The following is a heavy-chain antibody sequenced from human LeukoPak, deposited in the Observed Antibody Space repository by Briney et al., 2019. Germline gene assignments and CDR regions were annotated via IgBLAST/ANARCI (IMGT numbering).Heavy chain of an antibody. CDR1: GFSLRTSGMC. Sequence: ESGPTPVNPTQTLTLTCTFSGFSLRTSGMCVSWIRQPPGKALEWLARIDWDDDKYYSTSLKTRLTISKDTSKNQVVLTMTNMDPVDTATYYCARIRYSSSSEYFDYWGQGTLVTVSS. CDR2: IDWDDDK. D-gene: IGHD6-6*01. CDR3: ARIRYSSSSEYFDY. J-gene: IGHJ4*02. V-gene: IGHV2-70*11.